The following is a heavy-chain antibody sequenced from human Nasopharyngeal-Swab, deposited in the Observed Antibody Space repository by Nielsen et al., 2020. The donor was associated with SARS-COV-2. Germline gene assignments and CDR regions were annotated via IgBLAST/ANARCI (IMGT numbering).Heavy chain of an antibody. CDR2: FDPEDVVT. V-gene: IGHV1-24*01. Sequence: ASVKVSCKVSVYTLTELSMHWVRQSPGKGLEWMGGFDPEDVVTIYAQTFQGSVTMTEDTSTDTAYMELSSLRSEDTAVYYCATVYAIGYYDSSGYYYWGQGTLVTVSS. CDR1: VYTLTELS. J-gene: IGHJ4*02. CDR3: ATVYAIGYYDSSGYYY. D-gene: IGHD3-22*01.